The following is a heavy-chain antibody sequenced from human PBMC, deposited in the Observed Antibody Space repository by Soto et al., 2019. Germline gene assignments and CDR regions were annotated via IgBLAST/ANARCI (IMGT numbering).Heavy chain of an antibody. CDR1: GGSISSGGYY. Sequence: SETLSLTCTVPGGSISSGGYYWSWIRQHPGKGLEWIGYIYYSGSTYYNPSLKSRVTISVDTSKNQFSLKLSSVTAADTAVYYCARDRRYCTNGVCYTTAFDIWGQGTMVTVSS. CDR2: IYYSGST. CDR3: ARDRRYCTNGVCYTTAFDI. J-gene: IGHJ3*02. D-gene: IGHD2-8*01. V-gene: IGHV4-31*03.